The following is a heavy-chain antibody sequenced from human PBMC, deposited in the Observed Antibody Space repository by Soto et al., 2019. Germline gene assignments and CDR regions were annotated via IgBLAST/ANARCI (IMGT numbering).Heavy chain of an antibody. J-gene: IGHJ5*02. V-gene: IGHV4-4*07. D-gene: IGHD1-1*01. CDR3: VRDGTKTLRDWFDP. CDR2: IYATGTT. CDR1: GASISGFY. Sequence: SETLSLTCTVSGASISGFYWSWIRKSAGKGLEWIGRIYATGTTDYNPSLKSRVMMSVDTSKKQFSLKLRSVTAADTAVYYCVRDGTKTLRDWFDPWGQEFRSPSPQ.